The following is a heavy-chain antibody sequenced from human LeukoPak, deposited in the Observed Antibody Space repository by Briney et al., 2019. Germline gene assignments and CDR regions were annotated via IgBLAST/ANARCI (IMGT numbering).Heavy chain of an antibody. V-gene: IGHV4-59*01. D-gene: IGHD6-13*01. J-gene: IGHJ1*01. CDR3: ASHSATWYFQH. CDR2: IYYSGST. Sequence: SETLSLTCTVSGGSISSYYWSWIRQPPGKGLDWIGYIYYSGSTNYKPSLKSRVTMSLNTSKNQFSLKLSSVTAADTAIYYCASHSATWYFQHWGQGTPVTVSS. CDR1: GGSISSYY.